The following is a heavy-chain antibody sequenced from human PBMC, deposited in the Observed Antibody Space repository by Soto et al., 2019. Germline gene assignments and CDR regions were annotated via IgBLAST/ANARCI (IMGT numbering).Heavy chain of an antibody. J-gene: IGHJ4*02. V-gene: IGHV4-39*01. CDR2: VYFRGRS. Sequence: SETLSLTCTVSGGSVTNSSYYWGWIRQSPGKGLEWIGSVYFRGRSYSKSSVKSRVTISVDTSKNQFSLNFNSVTASDTALYYCVRQRTTVLTQAYFGYGGPGALVTVSS. CDR1: GGSVTNSSYY. D-gene: IGHD4-17*01. CDR3: VRQRTTVLTQAYFGY.